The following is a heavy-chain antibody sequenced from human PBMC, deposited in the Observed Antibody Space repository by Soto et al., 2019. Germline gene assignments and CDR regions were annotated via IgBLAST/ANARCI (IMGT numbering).Heavy chain of an antibody. V-gene: IGHV1-69*02. CDR3: ARQRRTIFGVVTNYFDY. CDR2: IIPILGIA. D-gene: IGHD3-3*01. Sequence: SVKVSCKASGGTFSSYTISWVRQAPGQGLEWMGRIIPILGIANYAQKFQGRVTITADKSTSTAYMELSSLRSEDTAVYYCARQRRTIFGVVTNYFDYWGQGTLVTVSS. CDR1: GGTFSSYT. J-gene: IGHJ4*02.